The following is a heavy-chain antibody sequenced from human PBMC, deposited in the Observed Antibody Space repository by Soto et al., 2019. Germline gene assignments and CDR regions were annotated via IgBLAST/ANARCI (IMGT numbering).Heavy chain of an antibody. J-gene: IGHJ6*02. D-gene: IGHD2-8*01. CDR1: GYSFTDYH. Sequence: ASVKVSCKASGYSFTDYHIRWVRQAPGQGLEWLGRINPKSGGTSTAQKFQGWVTMTTDTSISTASMELTRLTSDDTAIYYCARGDSTDCSNGVCSFFYNHDMDVWGQGTTVTVSS. CDR2: INPKSGGT. V-gene: IGHV1-2*04. CDR3: ARGDSTDCSNGVCSFFYNHDMDV.